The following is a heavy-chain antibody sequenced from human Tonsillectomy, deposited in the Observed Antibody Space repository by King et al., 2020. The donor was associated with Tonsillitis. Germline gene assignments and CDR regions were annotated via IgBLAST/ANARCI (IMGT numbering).Heavy chain of an antibody. CDR1: GFAFNSYG. CDR2: ISYDASRQ. CDR3: ARERLYSSAWGIDY. V-gene: IGHV3-33*05. Sequence: VQLVESGGGVVQPGGSLRLSCASSGFAFNSYGMHWVRQAPGKGLEWVAVISYDASRQNYADSVKGRFTISRYNAKNTLYLQMNSLRAEDTAVYYCARERLYSSAWGIDYWGQGSLVTVSS. D-gene: IGHD6-19*01. J-gene: IGHJ4*02.